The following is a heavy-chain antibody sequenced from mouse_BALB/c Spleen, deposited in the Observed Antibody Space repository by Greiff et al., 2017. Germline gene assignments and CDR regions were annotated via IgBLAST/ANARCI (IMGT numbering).Heavy chain of an antibody. Sequence: KQPGSELVRPGASVKLSCKASGYTFTSYWMHWVKQRHGQGLEWIGHIYPGSGSTNYDEKFKSKGTLTVDTSSSTAYMHLSSLTSEDSAVYYCTRDFDDWGEGTTLTVSS. CDR2: IYPGSGST. CDR1: GYTFTSYW. CDR3: TRDFDD. V-gene: IGHV1S22*01. J-gene: IGHJ2*01.